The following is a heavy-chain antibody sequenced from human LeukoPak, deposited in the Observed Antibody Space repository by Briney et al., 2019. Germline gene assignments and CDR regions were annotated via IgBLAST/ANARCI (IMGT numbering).Heavy chain of an antibody. Sequence: GGSLRLSCEASGFTSFNFPMNWVRKAPGKGLEWVSHIRSDGTITYADSVKGRFTISRDNSKNTLYLQMNSLRAEDTAVYYCARARVLLWFGEFDYWGQGTLVTVSS. J-gene: IGHJ4*02. V-gene: IGHV3-69-1*01. CDR2: IRSDGTI. CDR3: ARARVLLWFGEFDY. CDR1: GFTSFNFP. D-gene: IGHD3-10*01.